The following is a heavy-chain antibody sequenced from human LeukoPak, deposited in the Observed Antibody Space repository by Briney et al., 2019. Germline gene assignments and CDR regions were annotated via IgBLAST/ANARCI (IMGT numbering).Heavy chain of an antibody. V-gene: IGHV1-46*01. D-gene: IGHD3-9*01. Sequence: ASVKVSCKASGYTFTSYYMHWVRQAPGQGLEWMGIINPSGGSTSYAQKFQGRVTMTRDTSTSTVYMELSSLRSEDTAVYYRAREGDDILTGYGPWDYRGQGTLVTVSS. CDR3: AREGDDILTGYGPWDY. CDR2: INPSGGST. CDR1: GYTFTSYY. J-gene: IGHJ4*02.